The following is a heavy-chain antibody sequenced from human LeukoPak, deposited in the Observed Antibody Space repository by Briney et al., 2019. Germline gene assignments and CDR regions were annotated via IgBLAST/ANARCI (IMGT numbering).Heavy chain of an antibody. D-gene: IGHD2-2*02. CDR1: GYTFTSYG. CDR2: ISAYNGNT. J-gene: IGHJ4*02. V-gene: IGHV1-18*01. CDR3: ARSGYCSSTSCYTFDY. Sequence: ASVKVSCKASGYTFTSYGISWVRQAPGQGLEWMGWISAYNGNTNYAQKLQGRVTMTTDTSTSTAYMELRSLRSDDTAVYYCARSGYCSSTSCYTFDYWGQGTLVTVSS.